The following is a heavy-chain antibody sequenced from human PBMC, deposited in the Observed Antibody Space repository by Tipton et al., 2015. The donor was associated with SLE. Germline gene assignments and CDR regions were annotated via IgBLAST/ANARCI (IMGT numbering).Heavy chain of an antibody. CDR3: ARGTTVVQGVMFYYHYGMDV. Sequence: TLSLTCTFSGGSISCSPYYWGWIRQAPGKGLEWIGGIFSSGNTYYNPSLKSRVTMSVGTSKNHFSLRLSSVTAADSAVYYCARGTTVVQGVMFYYHYGMDVWGQGTSVTVSS. J-gene: IGHJ6*02. CDR1: GGSISCSPYY. D-gene: IGHD3-10*01. V-gene: IGHV4-39*02. CDR2: IFSSGNT.